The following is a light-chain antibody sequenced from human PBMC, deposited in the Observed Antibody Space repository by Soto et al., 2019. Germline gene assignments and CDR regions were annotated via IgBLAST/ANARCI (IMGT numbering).Light chain of an antibody. CDR2: GAS. V-gene: IGKV3-15*01. Sequence: EIVMTQSPAKLSLSPCDRATLSCRSSQSVSTNLAWYQQKPGQAPRLLIYGASTRATGIPARFSGSGSGTEFTLTISSLQSEDFAVYYCQQFHNWPPITFGQGTRLEI. CDR1: QSVSTN. J-gene: IGKJ5*01. CDR3: QQFHNWPPIT.